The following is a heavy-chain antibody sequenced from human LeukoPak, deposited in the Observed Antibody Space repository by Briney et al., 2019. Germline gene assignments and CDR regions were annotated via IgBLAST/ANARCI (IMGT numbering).Heavy chain of an antibody. D-gene: IGHD3-22*01. CDR3: ARIKNYYDSSGYPPRAFDI. Sequence: SETLSLTCAVYGGSFSGYYWSWIRQPPGKGLEWIGEINHSGSTNYNPSLKSRVTISVDTSKNQFSLKLSSVTAADTAVYYCARIKNYYDSSGYPPRAFDIWGQGTMVNVSS. V-gene: IGHV4-34*01. CDR2: INHSGST. CDR1: GGSFSGYY. J-gene: IGHJ3*02.